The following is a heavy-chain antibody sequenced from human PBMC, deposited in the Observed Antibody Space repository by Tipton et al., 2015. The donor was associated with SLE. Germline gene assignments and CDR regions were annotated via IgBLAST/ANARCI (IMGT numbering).Heavy chain of an antibody. CDR1: GFTFGDYV. D-gene: IGHD3-3*01. CDR2: IRSKAYGGTT. CDR3: TRVYTIFGVVSYFDY. Sequence: SLRLSCTASGFTFGDYVMSWVRQAPGKGLEWVGFIRSKAYGGTTEYAASVKGRFTISRDDSKSIAYLQMNSLKTEDTAVYYCTRVYTIFGVVSYFDYWGQGTLVTVSS. J-gene: IGHJ4*02. V-gene: IGHV3-49*04.